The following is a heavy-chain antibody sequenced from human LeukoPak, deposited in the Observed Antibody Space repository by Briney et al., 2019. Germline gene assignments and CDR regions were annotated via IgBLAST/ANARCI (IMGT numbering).Heavy chain of an antibody. CDR1: GGYISSYS. J-gene: IGHJ4*02. Sequence: SETLSLTCTVSGGYISSYSWSWIRQPPGKGLEWIGYIYYSGNTNYNPSLKSRVTISVDTSKNQFSLDLSSVTAADTAVYYCARSKDILTGYCFDYWGQGTLVTVSS. CDR2: IYYSGNT. CDR3: ARSKDILTGYCFDY. D-gene: IGHD3-9*01. V-gene: IGHV4-59*01.